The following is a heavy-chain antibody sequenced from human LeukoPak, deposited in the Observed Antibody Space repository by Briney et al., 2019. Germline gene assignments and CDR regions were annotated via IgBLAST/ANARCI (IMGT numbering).Heavy chain of an antibody. Sequence: SETLSLTCTVSGGSISSGSYYWSWIRQPAGKGLEWIGRIYTSGSTYYNLSLKSRVTISVDTSKNQFSLKLSSVTAADTAVYYCAREEVYYDSSGYGSYYMDVWGKGTTVTISS. V-gene: IGHV4-61*02. D-gene: IGHD3-22*01. CDR1: GGSISSGSYY. J-gene: IGHJ6*03. CDR3: AREEVYYDSSGYGSYYMDV. CDR2: IYTSGST.